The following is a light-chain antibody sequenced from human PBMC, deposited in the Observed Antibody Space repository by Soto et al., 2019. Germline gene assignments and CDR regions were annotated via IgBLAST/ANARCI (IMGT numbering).Light chain of an antibody. CDR2: GAS. V-gene: IGKV3D-15*01. J-gene: IGKJ4*01. CDR3: QQYENWPLT. CDR1: QSVSSN. Sequence: PATLSVSPGETSTLSCRASQSVSSNLAWYQQKPGQAPRLLIYGASTRATGIPARFSGSGSGTEFTLTISSLQSEDFAVYYCQQYENWPLTFGGGTKVDIK.